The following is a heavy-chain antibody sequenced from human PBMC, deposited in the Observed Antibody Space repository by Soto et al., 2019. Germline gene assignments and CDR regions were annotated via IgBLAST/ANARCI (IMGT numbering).Heavy chain of an antibody. Sequence: QVQLVQSGAAVKKPGASVKVSCTASGYTLSNYGTTWVRQAPGQGLEWMGWISTYNGNTRHAKKVQGRFTMNIDTAARTAYMELRSLSSDDTAMDDCAAGTGPSCHRGREWFDPWGQGPLVTVSA. CDR3: AAGTGPSCHRGREWFDP. D-gene: IGHD2-2*01. V-gene: IGHV1-18*04. CDR1: GYTLSNYG. CDR2: ISTYNGNT. J-gene: IGHJ5*02.